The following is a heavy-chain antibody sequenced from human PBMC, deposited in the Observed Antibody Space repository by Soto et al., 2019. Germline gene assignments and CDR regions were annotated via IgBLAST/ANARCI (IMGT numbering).Heavy chain of an antibody. J-gene: IGHJ4*02. CDR2: INHSGST. D-gene: IGHD6-19*01. CDR3: ARSIAVAPKHFDY. CDR1: GGSFSGYY. Sequence: SETLSLTCAVYGGSFSGYYWSWIRQPPGKGLEWIGEINHSGSTNYNPSLKSRVTISVDTSKNQFSLKLSSVTAAGTAVYYCARSIAVAPKHFDYWGQATLVTVSS. V-gene: IGHV4-34*01.